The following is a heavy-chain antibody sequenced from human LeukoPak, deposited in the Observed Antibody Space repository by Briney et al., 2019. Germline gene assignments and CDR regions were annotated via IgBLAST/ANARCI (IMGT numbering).Heavy chain of an antibody. CDR2: IRSKAYGGTT. V-gene: IGHV3-49*03. D-gene: IGHD6-19*01. CDR1: GFTFGDYA. Sequence: PGRSLRLSCTASGFTFGDYAMSWFRQAPGKGLEWVGFIRSKAYGGTTEYAASVKGRFTISRDDSKSIAYLQMNSLKTEDTAVYYCTREGRSSGWLSDYWGQGTLVTVSS. J-gene: IGHJ4*02. CDR3: TREGRSSGWLSDY.